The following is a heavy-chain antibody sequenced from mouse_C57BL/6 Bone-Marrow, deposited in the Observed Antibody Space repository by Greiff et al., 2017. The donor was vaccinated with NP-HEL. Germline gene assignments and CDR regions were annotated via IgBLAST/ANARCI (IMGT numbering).Heavy chain of an antibody. CDR1: GFNIKDYY. Sequence: EVQLQQSGAELVRPGASVKLSCTASGFNIKDYYMHWVKQRPEQGLEWIGRIDPEDGDTEYAPKFQGKATMTADTSSTTAYLQLSSLTSEDTAVYYCTGYGSSWGAMDYWGQGTSVTVSS. D-gene: IGHD1-1*01. J-gene: IGHJ4*01. V-gene: IGHV14-1*01. CDR2: IDPEDGDT. CDR3: TGYGSSWGAMDY.